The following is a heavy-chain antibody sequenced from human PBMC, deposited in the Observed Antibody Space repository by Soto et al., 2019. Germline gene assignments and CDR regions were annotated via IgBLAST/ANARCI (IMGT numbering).Heavy chain of an antibody. J-gene: IGHJ6*03. D-gene: IGHD6-19*01. CDR1: GYTFTSYD. CDR2: MNPNSGNT. V-gene: IGHV1-8*01. CDR3: ARAVVAGTFYYYYYMDV. Sequence: ASVKVSCKASGYTFTSYDINWVRQATGQGLEWMGWMNPNSGNTGYAQKFQGRVTMTRNTSISTAYMELSSLRSEDTAVYYCARAVVAGTFYYYYYMDVWGKGTTVTVSS.